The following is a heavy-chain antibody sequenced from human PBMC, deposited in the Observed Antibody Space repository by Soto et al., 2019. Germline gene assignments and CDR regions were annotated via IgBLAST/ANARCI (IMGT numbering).Heavy chain of an antibody. CDR2: IHYSGST. CDR3: ARVSPDFWSGYKYYFDY. D-gene: IGHD3-3*01. Sequence: PSETLSLTCTVHGGSVNIGTYYWSWIRQPPGKGLEWIGFIHYSGSTNYNPSLKSRVTISVDTSKNQFSLKLSSVTAADTAVYYCARVSPDFWSGYKYYFDYWGQGTLVTVSS. J-gene: IGHJ4*02. V-gene: IGHV4-61*01. CDR1: GGSVNIGTYY.